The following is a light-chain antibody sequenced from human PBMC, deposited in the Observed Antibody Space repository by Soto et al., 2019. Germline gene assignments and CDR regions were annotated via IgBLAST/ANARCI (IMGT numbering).Light chain of an antibody. Sequence: EIVLTQSPATLSLSPGARATLSCRASQSVSSYLAWYQQKPGQAPRLLIYDASNRATGIPARFSGSGSGTDFTLTISTLEPEDFAVYYCQQRSNWTPVFTFGPGPKVDIK. CDR3: QQRSNWTPVFT. V-gene: IGKV3-11*01. CDR2: DAS. J-gene: IGKJ3*01. CDR1: QSVSSY.